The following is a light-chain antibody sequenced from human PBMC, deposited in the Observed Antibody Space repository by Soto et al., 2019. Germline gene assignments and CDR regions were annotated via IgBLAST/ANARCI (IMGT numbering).Light chain of an antibody. Sequence: EILMTQSPATLSVSPGETATLSCRASQTISSNLAWYQQKPGQTPRLLIYGASTRATGIPARFRGSGSGTEFTLTITSLQSEDFAVYFCQQFNNWPFTFGPGTKVDI. CDR3: QQFNNWPFT. J-gene: IGKJ3*01. CDR2: GAS. V-gene: IGKV3-15*01. CDR1: QTISSN.